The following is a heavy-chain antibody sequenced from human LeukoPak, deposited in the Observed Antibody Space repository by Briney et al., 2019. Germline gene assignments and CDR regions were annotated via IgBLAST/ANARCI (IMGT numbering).Heavy chain of an antibody. CDR3: ARISGNYAYAMDV. Sequence: GGSLRLSCAAFGFTVSSSYMNWVRQAPGKGLEWVSYISSSGTTICYADSVKGRFTISRDNAKNSLYLQMNSLRAEDTAVYYCARISGNYAYAMDVWGQGTTVTVSS. D-gene: IGHD1-26*01. V-gene: IGHV3-48*03. J-gene: IGHJ6*02. CDR1: GFTVSSSY. CDR2: ISSSGTTI.